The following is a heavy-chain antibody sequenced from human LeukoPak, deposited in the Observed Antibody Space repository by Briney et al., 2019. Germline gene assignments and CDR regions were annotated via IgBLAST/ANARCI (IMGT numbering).Heavy chain of an antibody. J-gene: IGHJ4*02. CDR2: INPNSGGT. Sequence: GASVKVSCKASGYTFTGYYMHWVRQAPGQGLGWMGWINPNSGGTIYAQKFLGRVTMTRDTSISTAYMELSSLRSDDTAVYYCAKEVSASIAGRLLEWGQGTLVTVSS. CDR1: GYTFTGYY. CDR3: AKEVSASIAGRLLE. D-gene: IGHD6-6*01. V-gene: IGHV1-2*02.